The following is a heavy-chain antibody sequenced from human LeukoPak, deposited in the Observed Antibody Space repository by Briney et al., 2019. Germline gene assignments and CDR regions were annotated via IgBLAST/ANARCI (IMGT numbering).Heavy chain of an antibody. Sequence: SETLSLTCTVSGGSISSYYWSWIRQTPVKGLEWIGFISHSGNTNNNPSLQNRVSMSIDSSKNQFSLRLTSVTAADTAVYYCARLGAVAGSFDHWGQGTLVTVSS. CDR3: ARLGAVAGSFDH. V-gene: IGHV4-59*08. CDR2: ISHSGNT. D-gene: IGHD6-19*01. J-gene: IGHJ4*02. CDR1: GGSISSYY.